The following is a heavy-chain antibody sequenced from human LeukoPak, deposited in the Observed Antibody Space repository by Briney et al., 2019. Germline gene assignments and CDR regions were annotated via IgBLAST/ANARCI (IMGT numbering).Heavy chain of an antibody. D-gene: IGHD4-23*01. CDR1: GFTFSSYS. J-gene: IGHJ4*02. Sequence: GGSLRLSCAASGFTFSSYSMNWVRQAPGKGLEWVSAISGSGGRTYYANSAKGRFTISRDNSKNTLYLQMNGLRADDTAVYYCARDSGTTVGYFDYWGQGTLVTVSS. CDR2: ISGSGGRT. V-gene: IGHV3-23*01. CDR3: ARDSGTTVGYFDY.